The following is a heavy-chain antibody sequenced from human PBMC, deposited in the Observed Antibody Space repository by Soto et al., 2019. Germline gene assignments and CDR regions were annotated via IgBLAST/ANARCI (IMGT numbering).Heavy chain of an antibody. V-gene: IGHV2-5*02. CDR2: IYWDGDQ. Sequence: QITLKESGPSLVKPTQTLTLTCAFSGFSLSTSGVAVAWIRKPPGKALEWLALIYWDGDQRYSPSLKSRVTITKDTSNNQVVFTMNNMDPVDTATYYGAHVEVGIAADYWGQGTLVTVSS. J-gene: IGHJ4*02. CDR3: AHVEVGIAADY. CDR1: GFSLSTSGVA. D-gene: IGHD2-15*01.